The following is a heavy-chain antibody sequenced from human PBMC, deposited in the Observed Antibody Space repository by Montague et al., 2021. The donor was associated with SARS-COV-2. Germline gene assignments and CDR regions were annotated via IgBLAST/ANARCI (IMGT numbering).Heavy chain of an antibody. J-gene: IGHJ4*02. Sequence: SETLSLTCTVSGGSISSYYWSWIRQPPGKGLEGIGYIYYSGSTNYNPYLKSRVTISVDTTKNQFSLKLSSVTAAAAAVYYGARYGFGKHHADYSGCYHLDYWGQGTLVTVSS. CDR2: IYYSGST. D-gene: IGHD1-26*01. CDR1: GGSISSYY. V-gene: IGHV4-59*01. CDR3: ARYGFGKHHADYSGCYHLDY.